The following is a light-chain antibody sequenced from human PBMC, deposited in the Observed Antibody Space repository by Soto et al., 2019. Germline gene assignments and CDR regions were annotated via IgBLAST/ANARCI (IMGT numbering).Light chain of an antibody. CDR2: GNS. Sequence: QSVLTQPPSVSGAPGQRVTISCTGSSSNIGAGYDVHWYQQLPGTAPKILIYGNSNRPSGVPDRFSGSKSGTSASLAITGLQVEDEADYYCQSYDSSLSVVFGGGTQLTVL. J-gene: IGLJ2*01. CDR3: QSYDSSLSVV. CDR1: SSNIGAGYD. V-gene: IGLV1-40*01.